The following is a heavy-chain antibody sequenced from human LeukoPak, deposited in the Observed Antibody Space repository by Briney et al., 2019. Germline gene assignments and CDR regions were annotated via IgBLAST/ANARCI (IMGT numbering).Heavy chain of an antibody. Sequence: ASVKVSCKASGYTFTSYGISWVRQAPGQGLEWMGWISAYNGNTNYAQKLQGRVTMTTDTSTSTAYMELRSLRSDDTAVYYCARDGGDSGLGYYDDSSGPFDYWGQGTLVTVSS. V-gene: IGHV1-18*01. CDR2: ISAYNGNT. D-gene: IGHD3-22*01. CDR1: GYTFTSYG. CDR3: ARDGGDSGLGYYDDSSGPFDY. J-gene: IGHJ4*02.